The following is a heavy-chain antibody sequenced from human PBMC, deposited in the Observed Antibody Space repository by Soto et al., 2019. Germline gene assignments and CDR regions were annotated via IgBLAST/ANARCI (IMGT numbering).Heavy chain of an antibody. D-gene: IGHD5-12*01. CDR1: GGSVSSDNYY. CDR2: IYHSGST. CDR3: ARNTGYSKNWLIDY. Sequence: PSETLSLTCTVSGGSVSSDNYYWSWIRQPPGKGLEWIAHIYHSGSTNYNPSLKSRVTISVDTSQNQFSLEVSSVTAADTAMYFCARNTGYSKNWLIDYWGQGTLVTVSS. J-gene: IGHJ4*02. V-gene: IGHV4-61*01.